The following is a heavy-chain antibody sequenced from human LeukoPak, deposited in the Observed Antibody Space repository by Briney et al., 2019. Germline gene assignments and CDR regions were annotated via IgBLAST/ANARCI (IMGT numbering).Heavy chain of an antibody. CDR2: INANSGDT. Sequence: GASVTVSFKASVYTFTCYYMHWMRQAPGQGLEWMGWINANSGDTNYAQKFQGRVTMTRDTSISTAYMELSRLRSDDTAVYYCARNGEVWGQGTLVTVSS. CDR3: ARNGEV. V-gene: IGHV1-2*02. J-gene: IGHJ4*02. CDR1: VYTFTCYY. D-gene: IGHD3-10*01.